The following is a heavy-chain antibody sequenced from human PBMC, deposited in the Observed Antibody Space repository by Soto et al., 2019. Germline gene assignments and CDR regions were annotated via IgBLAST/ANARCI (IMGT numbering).Heavy chain of an antibody. CDR2: ISYDGSNK. D-gene: IGHD3-22*01. CDR1: GFTFSSYA. CDR3: AREIGYYYDSSGPFDY. Sequence: GGSLRLSCASSGFTFSSYAMHWVRQATGKGLEWVAVISYDGSNKYYADSVKGRFTISRDNSKNTLYLQMNSLRAEDTAVYYCAREIGYYYDSSGPFDYWGQGTLVTVSS. V-gene: IGHV3-30-3*01. J-gene: IGHJ4*02.